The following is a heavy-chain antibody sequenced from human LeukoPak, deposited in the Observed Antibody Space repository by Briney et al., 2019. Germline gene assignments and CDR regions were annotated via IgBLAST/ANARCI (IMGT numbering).Heavy chain of an antibody. V-gene: IGHV3-21*01. Sequence: GGSLRLSCAASGFTFSSYSMNWVRQAPGKGLEWVSSISSSSSYIYYADSVKGRFTICRDNAKNSLYLQMNSLRAEDTTVYYCARRYCSGGSCYSDYWGQGTLVTVSS. D-gene: IGHD2-15*01. CDR1: GFTFSSYS. CDR3: ARRYCSGGSCYSDY. J-gene: IGHJ4*02. CDR2: ISSSSSYI.